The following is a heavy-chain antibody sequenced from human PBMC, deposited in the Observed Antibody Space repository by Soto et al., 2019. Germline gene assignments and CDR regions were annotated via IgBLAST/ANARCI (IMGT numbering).Heavy chain of an antibody. CDR2: IYYSGST. J-gene: IGHJ6*02. D-gene: IGHD2-15*01. V-gene: IGHV4-39*01. CDR1: GGSISSSSYY. CDR3: ARHGGVNYYYGMDV. Sequence: SETLSLTCTVSGGSISSSSYYWGWIRQPPGKGLEWIGSIYYSGSTYYNPSLKSRVTISVDTSKNQFSLKLSSVTAADTAVYYCARHGGVNYYYGMDVWGQGTTVTVSS.